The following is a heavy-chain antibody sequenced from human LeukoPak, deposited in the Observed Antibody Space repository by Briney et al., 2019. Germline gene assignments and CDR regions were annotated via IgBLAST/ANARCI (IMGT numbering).Heavy chain of an antibody. J-gene: IGHJ5*02. CDR1: GLTFSSHW. Sequence: PWGSLRLSCAASGLTFSSHWMHWVRQAPGKGLVWVSRITNDGSTTTYADSVKGRFTISRDSAKNTLYLQMNSLRVEDTAVYYCARGGGGGNWFDPWGQGTLVTVSS. CDR3: ARGGGGGNWFDP. V-gene: IGHV3-74*01. CDR2: ITNDGSTT. D-gene: IGHD3-16*01.